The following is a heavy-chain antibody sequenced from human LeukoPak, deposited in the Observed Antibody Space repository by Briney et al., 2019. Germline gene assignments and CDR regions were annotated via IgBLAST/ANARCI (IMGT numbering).Heavy chain of an antibody. CDR2: IYISGST. D-gene: IGHD3-10*01. CDR1: GGSISSYY. V-gene: IGHV4-4*07. Sequence: PSQTLSLTCTVSGGSISSYYWSWIRQPAGKGLEWIGRIYISGSTNYNPSLKSRVTMSVDTSKNQFSLKLSPVTAADTAVYYCTRSDGYGLVGIWGQGTMVTVSS. CDR3: TRSDGYGLVGI. J-gene: IGHJ3*01.